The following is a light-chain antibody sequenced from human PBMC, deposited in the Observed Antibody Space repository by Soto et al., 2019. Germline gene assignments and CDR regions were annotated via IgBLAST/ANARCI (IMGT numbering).Light chain of an antibody. CDR3: QSYDSSLGGSNV. CDR2: GNS. Sequence: QSVLTQPPSGSGAPGQRVTISCTGSSSNIGAGYDVHWYQQLPGTAPKLLIYGNSNRPSGVPDRFSGSKSGTSASLAITGLQAEDEADYYCQSYDSSLGGSNVFGTGTKVTVL. J-gene: IGLJ1*01. V-gene: IGLV1-40*01. CDR1: SSNIGAGYD.